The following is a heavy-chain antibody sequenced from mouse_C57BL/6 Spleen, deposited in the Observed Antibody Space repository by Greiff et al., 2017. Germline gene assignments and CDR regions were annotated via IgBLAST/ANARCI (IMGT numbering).Heavy chain of an antibody. CDR3: ARLWVYDYDVVYAMDY. CDR1: GYTFTDYY. Sequence: VQLQQSGPELVKPGASVKISCKASGYTFTDYYMNWVKQSHGKSLEWIGDINPNNGGTSYNQKFKGKATLTVDKSSSTAYMELRSLTSEDSAVYYCARLWVYDYDVVYAMDYWGQGTSVTVSS. D-gene: IGHD2-4*01. J-gene: IGHJ4*01. CDR2: INPNNGGT. V-gene: IGHV1-26*01.